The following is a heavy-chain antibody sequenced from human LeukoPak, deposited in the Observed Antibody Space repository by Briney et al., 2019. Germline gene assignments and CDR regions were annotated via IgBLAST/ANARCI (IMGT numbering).Heavy chain of an antibody. CDR3: ARASMVRGVWYYYYYMDV. CDR1: VYTFTSYY. D-gene: IGHD3-10*01. Sequence: ASVKVSCKASVYTFTSYYMHWVPQAPGQGLEWMGIINPSGGSTSYAQKFQGRVTMTRDTSTSTVYMELSSLRSEDTAVYYCARASMVRGVWYYYYYMDVWGKGTTVTISS. CDR2: INPSGGST. V-gene: IGHV1-46*01. J-gene: IGHJ6*03.